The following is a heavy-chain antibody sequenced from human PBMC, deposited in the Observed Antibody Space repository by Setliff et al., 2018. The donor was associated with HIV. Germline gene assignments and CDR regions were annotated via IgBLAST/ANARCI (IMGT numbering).Heavy chain of an antibody. Sequence: PSETLSLTCSVSGASISSGGYFWTWIRQPPGKGLEWVGFIYHSGTTYYNPSLKDRVTMSVDTFANQFSLKLTSVTAADTAVYFCTREGSYYDRTGYWPVFDGWGQGTLVTVSS. D-gene: IGHD3-22*01. J-gene: IGHJ4*02. CDR2: IYHSGTT. CDR3: TREGSYYDRTGYWPVFDG. CDR1: GASISSGGYF. V-gene: IGHV4-30-4*08.